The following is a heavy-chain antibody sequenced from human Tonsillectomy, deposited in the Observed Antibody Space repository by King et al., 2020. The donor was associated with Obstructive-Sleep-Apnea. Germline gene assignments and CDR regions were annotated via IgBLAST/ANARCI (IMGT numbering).Heavy chain of an antibody. J-gene: IGHJ6*02. CDR2: TYYRSKWYN. CDR1: GDSVSSNSAA. Sequence: VQLPQSGPGLVKPSQTLSLTCALSGDSVSSNSAAWTWIRQSPSRGLEWLGRTYYRSKWYNDYAVSVKSRITINPDTSKNQFSLQLNSVTPEDTAVYYCARGHYYGSGSYSSYYYYGMDVWGQGTTVTVSS. D-gene: IGHD3-10*01. V-gene: IGHV6-1*01. CDR3: ARGHYYGSGSYSSYYYYGMDV.